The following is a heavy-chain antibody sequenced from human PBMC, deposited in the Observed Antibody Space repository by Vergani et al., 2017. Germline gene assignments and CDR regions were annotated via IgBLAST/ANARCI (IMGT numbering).Heavy chain of an antibody. V-gene: IGHV3-15*01. CDR1: GFTFINAW. D-gene: IGHD4-17*01. CDR2: IKSKTDGGTT. CDR3: XRPSAPGDYDALDI. Sequence: EVQLVESGGGLVKPGGSLRLSCAASGFTFINAWMTWVRQAPGKGLEWVGRIKSKTDGGTTYYAAPVKGKFTISRDNAKNSLYLQMNSLRAEDTAVYHCXRPSAPGDYDALDIWGQGTMVTVSS. J-gene: IGHJ3*02.